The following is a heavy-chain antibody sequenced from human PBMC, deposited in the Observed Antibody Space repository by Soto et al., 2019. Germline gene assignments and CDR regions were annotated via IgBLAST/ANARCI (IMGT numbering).Heavy chain of an antibody. J-gene: IGHJ4*02. V-gene: IGHV3-23*01. D-gene: IGHD3-22*01. CDR1: GFSCSSYG. CDR3: AKDTYYYSRSGYYVFDS. CDR2: IRGSGGST. Sequence: GGSLRLSCAASGFSCSSYGMSWVGQAPGKGLEWVSSIRGSGGSTYYADSVKGRFTISRDNSKNTVYLQMNSLRAEDTAVYYCAKDTYYYSRSGYYVFDSWGQGT.